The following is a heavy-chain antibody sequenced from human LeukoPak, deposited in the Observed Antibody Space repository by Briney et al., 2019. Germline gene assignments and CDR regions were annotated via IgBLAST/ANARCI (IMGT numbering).Heavy chain of an antibody. V-gene: IGHV3-7*01. J-gene: IGHJ3*02. CDR1: GFRFSSYW. D-gene: IGHD3-3*02. CDR2: INLDGSEK. CDR3: ARDSERSSSFAFDI. Sequence: PGGSLRLSCAASGFRFSSYWMSWVRQAPGKGLEWVANINLDGSEKSYVDSVEGRFTISRDNAKNSLYLQMNSLRGEDTTVYYCARDSERSSSFAFDIWGLGTMVTASS.